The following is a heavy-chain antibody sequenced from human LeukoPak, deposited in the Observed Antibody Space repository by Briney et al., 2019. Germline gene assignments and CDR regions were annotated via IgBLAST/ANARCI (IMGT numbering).Heavy chain of an antibody. D-gene: IGHD1-7*01. CDR3: ARDSGTTGTFDY. V-gene: IGHV3-30-3*01. Sequence: PGGSLRLSCAASGFTFSSYAMHWVRQAPGQGLEWVAVISYVGSNKYYADSVKGRFTISRDNSKNTLYLQMNSLRAEDTAVYYCARDSGTTGTFDYWGQGTLVTVSS. J-gene: IGHJ4*02. CDR1: GFTFSSYA. CDR2: ISYVGSNK.